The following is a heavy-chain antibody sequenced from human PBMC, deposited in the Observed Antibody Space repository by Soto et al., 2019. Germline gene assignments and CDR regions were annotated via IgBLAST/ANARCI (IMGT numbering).Heavy chain of an antibody. Sequence: EVQVLESGGGLVQPGGSLRLSCAASGFTFSSFAMSWVRQLPGKGLEWVSGIPPSGDATYYADSMRGRFTISRDNSKNTLYLQMDSLRAEDTAVSYCATMVPRSGNNGYFDYFDYWGQGTLVTVSS. J-gene: IGHJ4*02. CDR1: GFTFSSFA. CDR3: ATMVPRSGNNGYFDYFDY. CDR2: IPPSGDAT. V-gene: IGHV3-23*01. D-gene: IGHD3-22*01.